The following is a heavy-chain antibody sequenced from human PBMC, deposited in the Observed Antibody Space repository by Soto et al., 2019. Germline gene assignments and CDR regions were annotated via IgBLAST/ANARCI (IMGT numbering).Heavy chain of an antibody. V-gene: IGHV3-13*01. J-gene: IGHJ6*02. D-gene: IGHD3-10*01. Sequence: ILSCAASGFTFKESAMNWVRQATGKGLEWVSAIGTAGDTYYPGSVKGRFTISRENAKNSLYLQMNSLRAGDTAVYYCARSSPAAYYYGSGSYSHDYGMDVWGQGTTVTVSS. CDR3: ARSSPAAYYYGSGSYSHDYGMDV. CDR1: GFTFKESA. CDR2: IGTAGDT.